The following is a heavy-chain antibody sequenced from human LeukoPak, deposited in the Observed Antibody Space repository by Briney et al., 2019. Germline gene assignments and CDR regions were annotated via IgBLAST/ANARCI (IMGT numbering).Heavy chain of an antibody. CDR1: GGSISSYY. CDR2: IYYSGST. V-gene: IGHV4-59*01. D-gene: IGHD3-22*01. Sequence: SETLSLTCTVSGGSISSYYWSWTRQPPGKGLEWIGYIYYSGSTNYNPSLKSRVTISVDTSKNQFSLKLSSVTAADTAVYYCARLDSSGYYPLYWGQGTLVTVSS. J-gene: IGHJ4*02. CDR3: ARLDSSGYYPLY.